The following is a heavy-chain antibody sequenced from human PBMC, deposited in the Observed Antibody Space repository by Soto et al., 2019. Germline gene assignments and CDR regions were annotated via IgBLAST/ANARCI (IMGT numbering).Heavy chain of an antibody. Sequence: ASVKVSCKASGYTFTSYAMHWVRQAPGQRLEWMGWINAGNGNTKYSQKFQGRVTITRDTSASTAYMELSSLRSEDTAVYYCARDLYYDSSGYYYRVFDYWGQGTLVTVSS. CDR2: INAGNGNT. D-gene: IGHD3-22*01. J-gene: IGHJ4*02. V-gene: IGHV1-3*01. CDR1: GYTFTSYA. CDR3: ARDLYYDSSGYYYRVFDY.